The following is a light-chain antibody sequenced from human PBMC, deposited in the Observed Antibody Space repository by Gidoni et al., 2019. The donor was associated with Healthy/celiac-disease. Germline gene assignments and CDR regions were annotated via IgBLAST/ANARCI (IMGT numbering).Light chain of an antibody. J-gene: IGKJ1*01. Sequence: LMLTPSPLPLSLSPGERTTLSCRASQTVSSSYLAWYQQKPGKAPRLLIYGASSRATGIPERFSGSGSGTDFTLTISRLEPEDFAVYYCQQYGSSPWTFGQGTKVEIK. CDR1: QTVSSSY. CDR3: QQYGSSPWT. V-gene: IGKV3-20*01. CDR2: GAS.